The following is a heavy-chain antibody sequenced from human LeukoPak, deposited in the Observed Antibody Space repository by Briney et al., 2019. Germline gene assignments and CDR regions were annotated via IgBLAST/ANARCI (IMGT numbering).Heavy chain of an antibody. D-gene: IGHD1-26*01. Sequence: GGSLRLSCAASGFTFSDYSMNWVRQAPGKGLEWVSSISSRSTSIYYADSVKGRFTISRDSAKKLVYLQMNSLRAEDTAVYYCARDDRVGALLWGQGTLVTVSS. J-gene: IGHJ4*02. V-gene: IGHV3-21*01. CDR1: GFTFSDYS. CDR2: ISSRSTSI. CDR3: ARDDRVGALL.